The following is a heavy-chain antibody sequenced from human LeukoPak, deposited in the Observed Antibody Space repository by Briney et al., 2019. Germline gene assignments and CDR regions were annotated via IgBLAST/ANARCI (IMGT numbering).Heavy chain of an antibody. V-gene: IGHV3-23*01. CDR1: GFTFSSYA. Sequence: GGSLRLSCAASGFTFSSYAMNWVRQAPGKGLEWVSGISAGGGVKDYTDSVKGRFTISRDSSKNTLSLQMNSLGAEDTAVYFCAGSGAGEDYFDYWGQGTLVTVSS. D-gene: IGHD3-10*01. CDR2: ISAGGGVK. J-gene: IGHJ4*02. CDR3: AGSGAGEDYFDY.